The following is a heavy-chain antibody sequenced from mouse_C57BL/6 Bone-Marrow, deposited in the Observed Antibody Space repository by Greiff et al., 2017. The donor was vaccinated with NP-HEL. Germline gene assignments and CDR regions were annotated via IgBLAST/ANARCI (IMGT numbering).Heavy chain of an antibody. CDR2: INYDGSST. V-gene: IGHV5-16*01. CDR3: AREGGLRRRTYAMDY. Sequence: EVQLVESKGGLVQPGSSMKLSCTASGFTFSDYSMAWVRQVPEKGLEWVANINYDGSSTYYLDSLKSRFIISRDNAKNILYLQMSSLKSEDTATYYCAREGGLRRRTYAMDYWGQGTSVTVSS. CDR1: GFTFSDYS. D-gene: IGHD2-4*01. J-gene: IGHJ4*01.